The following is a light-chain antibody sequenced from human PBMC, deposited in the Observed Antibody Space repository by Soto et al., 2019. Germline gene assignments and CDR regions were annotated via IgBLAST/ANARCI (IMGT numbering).Light chain of an antibody. Sequence: DIVMTQSPDSLAVTLGERATNNCKASQTVLYSSNNKNYLAWYQQKPGQPPKLLIYWASTRQSGVPDRFSGSGSGTDFTLTISSLQAEDVAVYYCQQYYSTPLTFGGGTNVELK. J-gene: IGKJ4*01. V-gene: IGKV4-1*01. CDR2: WAS. CDR3: QQYYSTPLT. CDR1: QTVLYSSNNKNY.